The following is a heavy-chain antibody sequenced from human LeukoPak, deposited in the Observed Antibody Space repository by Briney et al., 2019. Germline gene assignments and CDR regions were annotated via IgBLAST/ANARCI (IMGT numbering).Heavy chain of an antibody. Sequence: GGSLRLSCAASGFTFSDYYMSWIRQAPGKGLEWVSGISWNSGSIGYADSVKGRFTISRDNAKNSLYLQMNSLRVEDTALYYCAKGGSSGFTIDYWGQGTLVTVSS. CDR2: ISWNSGSI. D-gene: IGHD6-19*01. CDR1: GFTFSDYY. CDR3: AKGGSSGFTIDY. V-gene: IGHV3-9*01. J-gene: IGHJ4*02.